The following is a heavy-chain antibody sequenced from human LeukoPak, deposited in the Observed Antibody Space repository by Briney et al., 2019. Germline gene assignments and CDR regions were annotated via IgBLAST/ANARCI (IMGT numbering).Heavy chain of an antibody. J-gene: IGHJ4*02. CDR2: IYYSGST. CDR3: ARHRKTAAAFVY. Sequence: SETLSLTCTVSGGSISSYYWSWIRQPPGKGLEWIGYIYYSGSTNYNPSLKSRVTISVDTSKNQFSLKLSSVTAADTSVYYCARHRKTAAAFVYWGQGTLVTVSS. CDR1: GGSISSYY. D-gene: IGHD6-13*01. V-gene: IGHV4-59*08.